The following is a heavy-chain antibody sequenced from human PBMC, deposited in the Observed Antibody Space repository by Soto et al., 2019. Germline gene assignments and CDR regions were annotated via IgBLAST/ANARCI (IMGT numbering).Heavy chain of an antibody. CDR3: ARNRDGYNPYCFDY. CDR2: IYYSGSP. J-gene: IGHJ4*02. CDR1: GGSISSYY. D-gene: IGHD5-12*01. V-gene: IGHV4-59*01. Sequence: SETLSLTCTVSGGSISSYYWTWIRQPPGKGLEWIGYIYYSGSPNYTPSLKSRVSISVDTSKNQFSLKLSSVTAADTAVYYCARNRDGYNPYCFDYWGQGTLVTVPS.